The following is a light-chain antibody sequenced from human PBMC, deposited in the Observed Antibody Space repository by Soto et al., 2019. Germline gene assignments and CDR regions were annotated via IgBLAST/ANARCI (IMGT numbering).Light chain of an antibody. V-gene: IGLV1-44*01. CDR2: TNT. Sequence: QSVLTQPPSASGTPGQRVTISCSGSSSNIGGDSVNWYQHLPGTAPKLLIHTNTLRPSGVPDRFSGYKSGTSASLAISGLQSEDEADYYCAAWDDRLKSPVFGGGTKLTVL. CDR3: AAWDDRLKSPV. J-gene: IGLJ3*02. CDR1: SSNIGGDS.